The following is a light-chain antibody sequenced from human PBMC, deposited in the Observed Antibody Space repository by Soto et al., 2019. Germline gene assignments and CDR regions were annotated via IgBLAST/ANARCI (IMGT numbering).Light chain of an antibody. Sequence: EIVLTQSPGTLSLSPGERATLSCRASQSVDSGYLAWYQQRPGQAPRLLIYGASSRATGIPDRFSGSGSGTDFTLTIGRLEPEDFAVYYCQQYGGSPHTFGQGTRLDIK. V-gene: IGKV3-20*01. CDR1: QSVDSGY. J-gene: IGKJ2*01. CDR3: QQYGGSPHT. CDR2: GAS.